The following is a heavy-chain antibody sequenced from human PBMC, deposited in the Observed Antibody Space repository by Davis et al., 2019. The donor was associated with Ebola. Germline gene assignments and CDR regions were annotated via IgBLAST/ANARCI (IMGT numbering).Heavy chain of an antibody. CDR1: GFTFSSSG. CDR2: ISYDGSNK. V-gene: IGHV3-30*18. Sequence: GESLKISCAASGFTFSSSGMHWVRQAPGKGLEWVAVISYDGSNKYYADSVKGRFTISRDNSKNTLYLQMNSLRAEDTAVYYCAKARIAALRFDPWGQGTLVTVSS. D-gene: IGHD6-6*01. J-gene: IGHJ5*02. CDR3: AKARIAALRFDP.